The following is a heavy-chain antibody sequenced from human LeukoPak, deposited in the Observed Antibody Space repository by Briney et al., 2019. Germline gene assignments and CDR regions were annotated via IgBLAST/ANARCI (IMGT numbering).Heavy chain of an antibody. V-gene: IGHV4-39*07. CDR3: ASYSGIYSAFEI. Sequence: SETLSLTCTASGDSITNSNYYWGWVRQSPGRGLEWLGNIFYNGGPYYNPSFKSRVFISVETSKNHFSLTLNAVTAADTAVYHCASYSGIYSAFEIWSQGTLVTVSS. D-gene: IGHD1-26*01. CDR1: GDSITNSNYY. J-gene: IGHJ3*02. CDR2: IFYNGGP.